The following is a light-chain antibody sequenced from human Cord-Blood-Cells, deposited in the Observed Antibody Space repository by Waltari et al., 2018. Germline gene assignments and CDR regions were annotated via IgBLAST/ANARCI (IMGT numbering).Light chain of an antibody. Sequence: DIQMTQSPSTLSASVGDRVTITCRASQSISSWLVWYQQKPGKAPKLLIYDASSLEIGVPSRFSGSGSGTEFTLTISSLQPDDFATSYCQQYNSYSDTFGQGTKLEIK. CDR2: DAS. CDR1: QSISSW. CDR3: QQYNSYSDT. J-gene: IGKJ2*01. V-gene: IGKV1-5*01.